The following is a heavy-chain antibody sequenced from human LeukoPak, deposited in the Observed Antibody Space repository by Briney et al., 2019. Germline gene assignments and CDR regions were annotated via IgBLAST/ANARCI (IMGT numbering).Heavy chain of an antibody. CDR1: GFAFFTYG. CDR2: IRSDGSIK. CDR3: ARNYDSSGYYYFYFDY. D-gene: IGHD3-22*01. J-gene: IGHJ4*02. Sequence: PGGSLRLSCAASGFAFFTYGMHWVRQAPGKGLEWVAFIRSDGSIKYFADSVKGRFTISRDNSKNTLYLQMNSLRAEDTAVYYCARNYDSSGYYYFYFDYWGQGTLVTVSS. V-gene: IGHV3-30*02.